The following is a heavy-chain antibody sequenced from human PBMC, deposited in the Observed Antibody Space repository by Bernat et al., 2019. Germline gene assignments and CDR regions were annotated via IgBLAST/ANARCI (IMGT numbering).Heavy chain of an antibody. CDR1: GFTFSDHY. V-gene: IGHV3-72*01. Sequence: EVQLVESGGGLVQPGGSLRLSCSASGFTFSDHYMDWVRQAPGKGLEWVGRSRNKANSYTTEYGASVKGRFTTSRDDSKNSLYLQMNSLKTEGTGVYYCDRSGGEGWKQFFLDVWGQGTTVTVSS. CDR3: DRSGGEGWKQFFLDV. J-gene: IGHJ6*02. D-gene: IGHD5-18*01. CDR2: SRNKANSYTT.